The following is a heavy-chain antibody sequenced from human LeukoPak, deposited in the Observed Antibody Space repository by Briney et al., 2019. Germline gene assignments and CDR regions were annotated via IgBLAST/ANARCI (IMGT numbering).Heavy chain of an antibody. CDR1: GFTFSSYW. D-gene: IGHD6-19*01. J-gene: IGHJ4*02. Sequence: PGGSLRLSCAASGFTFSSYWMHWVRQAPGKGLEWVSAISGSGGSTYYADSVKGRFTISRDNSKNTLYLQMNSLRAEDTAVYYCAKDKSGWSLGGFDYWGQGTLVTVSS. CDR3: AKDKSGWSLGGFDY. CDR2: ISGSGGST. V-gene: IGHV3-23*01.